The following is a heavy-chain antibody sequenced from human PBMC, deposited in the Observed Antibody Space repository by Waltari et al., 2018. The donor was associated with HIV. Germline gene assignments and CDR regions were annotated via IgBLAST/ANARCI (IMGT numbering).Heavy chain of an antibody. CDR1: GGSFISYH. Sequence: QVQLQESGPGLVKPSETLSLTCSVSGGSFISYHWTWIRQPPGKGLEWIVYIYYTGRTNCTPSLKSRVTISVDTSKNQFSLRLRSVTAADTAVYYCARGLFGVGSNWFDPWGQGILVTVSS. CDR3: ARGLFGVGSNWFDP. V-gene: IGHV4-59*01. CDR2: IYYTGRT. D-gene: IGHD3-3*01. J-gene: IGHJ5*02.